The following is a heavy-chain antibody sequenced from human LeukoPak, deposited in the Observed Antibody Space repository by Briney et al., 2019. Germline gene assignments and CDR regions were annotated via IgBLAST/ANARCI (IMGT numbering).Heavy chain of an antibody. V-gene: IGHV4-39*07. CDR3: ASNHQLGTSADY. CDR2: IYYSGST. J-gene: IGHJ4*02. CDR1: GGSISSSSYY. Sequence: SETLSLTCTVSGGSISSSSYYWGWIRQPPGKGLEWIGSIYYSGSTYYNPSLKSRVTISVDTSKNQFSLKLSSVTAADTAVYYCASNHQLGTSADYWGQGTLVTVSS. D-gene: IGHD6-6*01.